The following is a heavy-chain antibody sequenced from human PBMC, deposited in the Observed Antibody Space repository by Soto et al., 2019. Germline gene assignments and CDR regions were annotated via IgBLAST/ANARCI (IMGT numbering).Heavy chain of an antibody. D-gene: IGHD6-13*01. Sequence: QVQLVESGGGVVQPGRSLRLSCAASGFTFSSYGMHWVRQAPGKGLEWVAVILYDGSNKYYADSVKGRFSICRENSKNTLYLQRNSLRSEDTAVYYCARPGIAAAGTIYWGQGTLVTVSS. CDR3: ARPGIAAAGTIY. J-gene: IGHJ4*02. V-gene: IGHV3-33*05. CDR1: GFTFSSYG. CDR2: ILYDGSNK.